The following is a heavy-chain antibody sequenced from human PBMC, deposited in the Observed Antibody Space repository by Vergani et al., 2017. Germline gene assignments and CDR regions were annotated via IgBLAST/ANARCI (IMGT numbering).Heavy chain of an antibody. CDR2: ISSRSTYT. CDR3: ARGYKYDNSGYYYYLPDY. Sequence: EVPLVESGGGLVKPGGSLRLFCAASGFTFSSYSMHCVRQAPGKGLEWVSSISSRSTYTYYADSVKGRFTISRDNAKSSLYLQMNSLRADDTAVYYCARGYKYDNSGYYYYLPDYWGQGTLVTVSS. J-gene: IGHJ4*02. CDR1: GFTFSSYS. V-gene: IGHV3-21*01. D-gene: IGHD3-22*01.